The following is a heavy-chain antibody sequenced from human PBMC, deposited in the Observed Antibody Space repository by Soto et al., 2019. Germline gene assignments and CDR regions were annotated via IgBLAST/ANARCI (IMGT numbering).Heavy chain of an antibody. V-gene: IGHV1-69*02. CDR2: IFPLTDIP. J-gene: IGHJ4*02. CDR3: ARGPLVVLNYFES. Sequence: QVQLVQSGTEVKKPGSSVKLSCKASGGTFRNYPINWVRQAPGQGLEWMGSIFPLTDIPDYAQNFQARLTISADKSTSTADMELSSLTSDDTAMYFCARGPLVVLNYFESWGQGTLVTVSS. CDR1: GGTFRNYP.